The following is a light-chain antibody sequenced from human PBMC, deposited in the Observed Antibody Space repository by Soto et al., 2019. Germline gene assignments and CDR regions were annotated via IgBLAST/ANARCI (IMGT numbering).Light chain of an antibody. CDR3: TSWTTSTTMI. CDR2: DVN. Sequence: QSALTQPASVSGSPGQSITISCTGTSSDIGAYNFVSWYQQHPGKAPKLMLYDVNIRPSGVSNRFSGSKSGNTASLTISGLQAGDEAGYYCTSWTTSTTMICGGGTTLTVL. CDR1: SSDIGAYNF. J-gene: IGLJ2*01. V-gene: IGLV2-14*03.